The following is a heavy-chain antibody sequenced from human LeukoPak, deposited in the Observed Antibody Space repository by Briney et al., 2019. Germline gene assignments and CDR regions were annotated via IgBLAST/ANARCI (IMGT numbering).Heavy chain of an antibody. V-gene: IGHV3-30*18. CDR3: AKDHDYKDYYYGMDV. D-gene: IGHD4-11*01. J-gene: IGHJ6*02. CDR1: GFTFSSYA. CDR2: ISYDGSNK. Sequence: PGGSLRLSCAASGFTFSSYAMSWVRQAPGKGLEWVAVISYDGSNKYYADSVKGRFTISRDNSKNTLYLQMNSLRAEDTAVYYCAKDHDYKDYYYGMDVWGQGTTVTVSS.